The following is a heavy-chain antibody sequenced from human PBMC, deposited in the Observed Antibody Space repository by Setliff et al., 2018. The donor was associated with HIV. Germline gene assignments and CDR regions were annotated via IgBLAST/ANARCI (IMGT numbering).Heavy chain of an antibody. CDR2: INHSRAT. D-gene: IGHD6-13*01. J-gene: IGHJ6*03. V-gene: IGHV4-34*01. Sequence: SETLSLTCAVYGESLSGYYWSWIRQPPGKGLEWVGEINHSRATNYNPSLQSRLTVSVDTPKNQFSLKLRSVTAADTAVYYCARDLVAAGFRQEYYYYMDVWGKGTTVTVSS. CDR1: GESLSGYY. CDR3: ARDLVAAGFRQEYYYYMDV.